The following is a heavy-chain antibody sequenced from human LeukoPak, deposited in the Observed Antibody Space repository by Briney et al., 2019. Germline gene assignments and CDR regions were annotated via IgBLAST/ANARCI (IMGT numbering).Heavy chain of an antibody. Sequence: SETLSLTCAVYGGSFSGYYWSWIRQPPGKGLEWIGEINHSGSTNYNPSLKSRVTISVDTSKSQFSLKLSSVTAADTAVYYCARAQVLLWFGELFSPWGQGTLVTVSS. D-gene: IGHD3-10*01. V-gene: IGHV4-34*01. CDR1: GGSFSGYY. J-gene: IGHJ5*02. CDR3: ARAQVLLWFGELFSP. CDR2: INHSGST.